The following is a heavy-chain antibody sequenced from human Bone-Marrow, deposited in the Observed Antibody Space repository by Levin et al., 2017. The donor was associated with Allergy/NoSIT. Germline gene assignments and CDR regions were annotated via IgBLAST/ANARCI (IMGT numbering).Heavy chain of an antibody. CDR2: IISSGNSV. D-gene: IGHD2-21*01. Sequence: GGSLRLSCEASGFTFSTSEMVWVRQAPGKGLEWVSHIISSGNSVYYADSVKGRFTISSDNSKNTLHLQMNSLIVEDTAVYYCAKDGFLEWVSTGGDCDYWGQGTLVNVSS. J-gene: IGHJ4*02. CDR1: GFTFSTSE. CDR3: AKDGFLEWVSTGGDCDY. V-gene: IGHV3-48*03.